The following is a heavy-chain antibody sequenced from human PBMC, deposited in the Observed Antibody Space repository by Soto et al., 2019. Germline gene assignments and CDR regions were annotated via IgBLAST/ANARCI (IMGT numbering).Heavy chain of an antibody. J-gene: IGHJ4*02. V-gene: IGHV3-48*01. D-gene: IGHD6-19*01. Sequence: EVQLVESGGGLVQPGESLRLSCAASGFTFSSHSMNWVRQAPGKGPEWVAYISSSSRTVYYADSVKGRFTISRDNANSSLRLQMNSLRTEDTAMYFCARGLSIPIAGLLGYWGQGALVTVSS. CDR2: ISSSSRTV. CDR3: ARGLSIPIAGLLGY. CDR1: GFTFSSHS.